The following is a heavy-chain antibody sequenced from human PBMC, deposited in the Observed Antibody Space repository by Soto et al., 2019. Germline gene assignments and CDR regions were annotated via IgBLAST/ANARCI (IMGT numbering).Heavy chain of an antibody. Sequence: ASETLSLTCRVSGGSSSTYSWHWIRQSPGKGLEWIGYIYYSGSSNYNPSLKSRVAISVDTSKNQISLKLKSVTAADTAVYYCAKGNTYYYDSNGLLDYWGQGTPVTVSS. CDR1: GGSSSTYS. CDR2: IYYSGSS. V-gene: IGHV4-59*01. CDR3: AKGNTYYYDSNGLLDY. J-gene: IGHJ4*02. D-gene: IGHD3-22*01.